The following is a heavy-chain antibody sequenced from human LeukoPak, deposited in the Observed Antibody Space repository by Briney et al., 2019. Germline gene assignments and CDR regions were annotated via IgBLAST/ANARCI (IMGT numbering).Heavy chain of an antibody. D-gene: IGHD1-26*01. CDR1: GYTFIRNG. Sequence: ASVKVSCKASGYTFIRNGISWVRQAPGQGLEWVGWVSPYNENRKYLQKLQGRVTLSTDTSTSTAYMELRSLTSDDTAVYYCAREESIGRYQFLHDYWGQGTLVTVSS. CDR2: VSPYNENR. J-gene: IGHJ4*02. CDR3: AREESIGRYQFLHDY. V-gene: IGHV1-18*01.